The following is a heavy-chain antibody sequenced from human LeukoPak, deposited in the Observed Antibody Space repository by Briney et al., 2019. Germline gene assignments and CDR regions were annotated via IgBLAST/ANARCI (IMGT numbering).Heavy chain of an antibody. D-gene: IGHD3-3*01. CDR1: GYTCTSYD. CDR3: ARGQKRSTYYDFWSGYYPPLYFDY. V-gene: IGHV1-8*01. J-gene: IGHJ4*02. CDR2: MNPNSGNT. Sequence: ASVKVSCKASGYTCTSYDINWVRQATGQGLEWMGWMNPNSGNTGYAQKFQGRVTMTRNTSISTAYMELSSLRSEDTAVYYCARGQKRSTYYDFWSGYYPPLYFDYWGQGTLVTVSS.